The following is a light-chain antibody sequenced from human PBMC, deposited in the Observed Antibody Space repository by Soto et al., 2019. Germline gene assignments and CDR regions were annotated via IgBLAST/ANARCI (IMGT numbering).Light chain of an antibody. CDR3: QVWDGSSAQGV. CDR2: HDS. J-gene: IGLJ3*02. V-gene: IGLV3-21*04. CDR1: NIGSKS. Sequence: SYELAQPPSVSVAPGKTARLTCGGNNIGSKSVNWYQQRPGQAPVLVIYHDSDRPSGIPERFYGSNSGDTATLTISRVEAGDEADYYCQVWDGSSAQGVFGGGTKVTVL.